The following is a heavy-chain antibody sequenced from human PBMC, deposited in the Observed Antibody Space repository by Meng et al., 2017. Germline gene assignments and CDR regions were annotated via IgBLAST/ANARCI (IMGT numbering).Heavy chain of an antibody. J-gene: IGHJ4*02. Sequence: VEPQELGPGRVRPSETLSLPCPVSGDSVTVGSHYWSWIRQPPGKGLEWIGYIDYGGSTSYNPSLRSRVTISVDTSNNQFSLKLSSVTAADTAVFYCARTRGDYYFDYWGQGTLVTVSS. V-gene: IGHV4-61*01. CDR2: IDYGGST. D-gene: IGHD3-16*01. CDR3: ARTRGDYYFDY. CDR1: GDSVTVGSHY.